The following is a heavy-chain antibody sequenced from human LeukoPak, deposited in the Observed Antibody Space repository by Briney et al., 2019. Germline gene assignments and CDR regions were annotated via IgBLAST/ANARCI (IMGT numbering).Heavy chain of an antibody. Sequence: GGSLRLSCAASGFTFSSDAMSCVRQAPGKGLEWVSAISGSGGSTYYADSVNGRFTISRDNSKNTLYLQMNSLRAEDTAVYYCAKDQVVVVIAIRIYFQHWGQGTLVTVSS. J-gene: IGHJ1*01. CDR3: AKDQVVVVIAIRIYFQH. CDR2: ISGSGGST. D-gene: IGHD2-21*01. CDR1: GFTFSSDA. V-gene: IGHV3-23*01.